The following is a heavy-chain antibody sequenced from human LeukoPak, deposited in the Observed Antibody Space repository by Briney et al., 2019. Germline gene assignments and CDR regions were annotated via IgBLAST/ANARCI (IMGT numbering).Heavy chain of an antibody. Sequence: ASVKVSCKVSGYTLTELSMHWVRQAPGKGLEWMGGFDPEDGETIYAQKFQGRVTMTEDTSTDTAYMELSSLRSEDTAVYYCAKSKKTWELPYYFDYWGQGTLVTVSS. J-gene: IGHJ4*02. D-gene: IGHD1-26*01. V-gene: IGHV1-24*01. CDR3: AKSKKTWELPYYFDY. CDR1: GYTLTELS. CDR2: FDPEDGET.